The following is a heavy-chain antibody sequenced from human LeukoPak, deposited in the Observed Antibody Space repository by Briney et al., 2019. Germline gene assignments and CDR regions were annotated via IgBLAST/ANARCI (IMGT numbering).Heavy chain of an antibody. CDR1: GFTFICYW. D-gene: IGHD3-22*01. J-gene: IGHJ3*02. CDR2: ISSDESST. CDR3: ARGPLYYDSSGYYYRGTAFDI. V-gene: IGHV3-74*01. Sequence: GGSLRLSCVVSGFTFICYWMHWVRQAPGKGLVWVSRISSDESSTSSADSVKGRFTISRDNAKNTLYLQMNSLRAEDTAVYYCARGPLYYDSSGYYYRGTAFDIWGQGTIVTVSS.